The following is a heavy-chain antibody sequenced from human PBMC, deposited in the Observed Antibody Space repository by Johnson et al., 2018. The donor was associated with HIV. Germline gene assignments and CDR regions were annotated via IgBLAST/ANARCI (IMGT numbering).Heavy chain of an antibody. CDR2: IGTAGDT. V-gene: IGHV3-13*01. Sequence: VQLVESGGGVVRPGGSLRLSCAASGFTFSSYDMHWVRQATGKGLEWVSAIGTAGDTYYPGSVKGRFTISRENAKNSLYLQMNSLRAGDTAVYYCATDVAAAGQWVAFDIWGQGTMVTVSS. CDR1: GFTFSSYD. J-gene: IGHJ3*02. D-gene: IGHD6-13*01. CDR3: ATDVAAAGQWVAFDI.